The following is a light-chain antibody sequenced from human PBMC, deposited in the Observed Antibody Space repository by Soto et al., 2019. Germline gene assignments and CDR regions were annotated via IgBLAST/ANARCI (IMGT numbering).Light chain of an antibody. V-gene: IGLV1-40*01. J-gene: IGLJ1*01. CDR2: ENN. Sequence: QSVLTQPPSVSEAPGQRVTISCTGSSSNIGAGYEAHWYQQVPGTAPKLLIYENNNRPSGVPDRFSGSKSGTSASLAITGLQAEAEAEYYCQSYDRSLSAYVFGTGTKLTVL. CDR3: QSYDRSLSAYV. CDR1: SSNIGAGYE.